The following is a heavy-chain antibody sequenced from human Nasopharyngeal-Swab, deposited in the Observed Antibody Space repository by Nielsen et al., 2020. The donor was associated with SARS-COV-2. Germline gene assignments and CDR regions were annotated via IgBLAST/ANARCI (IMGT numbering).Heavy chain of an antibody. CDR1: GFTFSSYA. D-gene: IGHD5-24*01. CDR2: ISGSGGST. Sequence: GGSLRLSCAATGFTFSSYAMSWVRQAPGKGQEWVSAISGSGGSTYYADSVKGRFTISRDNSKNTLYLQMNSLRAEDTAVYYCAQTSIGMATIRGVLPYWGQGTLVTVSS. V-gene: IGHV3-23*01. CDR3: AQTSIGMATIRGVLPY. J-gene: IGHJ4*02.